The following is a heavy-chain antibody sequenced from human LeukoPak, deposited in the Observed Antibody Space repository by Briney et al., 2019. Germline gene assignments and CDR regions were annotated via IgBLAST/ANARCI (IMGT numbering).Heavy chain of an antibody. D-gene: IGHD4-17*01. CDR1: GGSINNNDWWNW. V-gene: IGHV4-61*08. Sequence: PSETLSLTCAVSGGSINNNDWWNWWSWIRQPPGKGLEWIGYIDYSGITNNSPSLQSRLTILVDMAKNQFSLNLRSVTAADTAVYYCARVGAGSFGIWGQGTMVTVS. CDR2: IDYSGIT. CDR3: ARVGAGSFGI. J-gene: IGHJ3*02.